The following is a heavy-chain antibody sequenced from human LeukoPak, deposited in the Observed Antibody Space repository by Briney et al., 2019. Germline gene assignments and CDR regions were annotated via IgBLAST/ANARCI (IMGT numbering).Heavy chain of an antibody. V-gene: IGHV4-30-4*01. Sequence: SETLSLTCTVSGGSISSGDYYWSWIRQPPGKDLEWIGYIYYSGSTYYNPSLKSRVTISVDTSKNQFSLKLSSVTAADTAVYYCAREAVLAARWFDPWGQGTLVTVSS. CDR3: AREAVLAARWFDP. D-gene: IGHD2-15*01. CDR2: IYYSGST. CDR1: GGSISSGDYY. J-gene: IGHJ5*02.